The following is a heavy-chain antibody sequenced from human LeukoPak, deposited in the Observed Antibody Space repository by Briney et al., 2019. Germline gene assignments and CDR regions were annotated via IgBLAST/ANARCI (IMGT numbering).Heavy chain of an antibody. CDR1: GFYFANYA. J-gene: IGHJ4*02. Sequence: PGGSLRLSCAASGFYFANYAMSWVRQAPGKGLEWVSYISSSGSTIYYADSVKGRFTISRGNAKNSLYLQMNSLRAEDTAVYYCARGTYYYDSSGYQYWGQGTLVTVSS. D-gene: IGHD3-22*01. CDR2: ISSSGSTI. V-gene: IGHV3-11*04. CDR3: ARGTYYYDSSGYQY.